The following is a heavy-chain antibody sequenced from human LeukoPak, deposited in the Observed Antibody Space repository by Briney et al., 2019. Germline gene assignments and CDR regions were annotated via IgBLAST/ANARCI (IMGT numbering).Heavy chain of an antibody. V-gene: IGHV3-30*04. Sequence: PGGSLRLSCAASGFTFSSYAMHWVRQAPGKGLEWVAVISYDGSNKYYADSVKGRFTISRDNSKNTLYLQMNSLRAEDTAVYYCAREDGAARRPFDYWGQGTLVTVSS. CDR1: GFTFSSYA. D-gene: IGHD6-6*01. J-gene: IGHJ4*02. CDR3: AREDGAARRPFDY. CDR2: ISYDGSNK.